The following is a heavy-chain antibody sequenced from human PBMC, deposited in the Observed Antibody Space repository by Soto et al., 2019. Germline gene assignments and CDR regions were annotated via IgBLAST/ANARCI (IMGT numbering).Heavy chain of an antibody. V-gene: IGHV1-3*01. CDR3: VREDFGAGVWFDP. D-gene: IGHD3-16*01. Sequence: QVQLVQSGAEVKKPGASVTVSCRASGYTFTTYAIHWVRQAPGQGLEWTGWHNGGNGKTKYSQKFQGRVTIIRDTSASTVYMELRSLTFEDTAVYFCVREDFGAGVWFDPWGQGTLVTVSS. J-gene: IGHJ5*02. CDR1: GYTFTTYA. CDR2: HNGGNGKT.